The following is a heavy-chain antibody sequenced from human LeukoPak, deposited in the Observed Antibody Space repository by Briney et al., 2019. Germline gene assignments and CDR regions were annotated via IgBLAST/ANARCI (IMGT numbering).Heavy chain of an antibody. D-gene: IGHD3-10*01. CDR1: GFTVSTNY. J-gene: IGHJ4*02. CDR2: IDSGGGT. Sequence: GGSLRLSCAASGFTVSTNYMSWGRQAPGEGLGRVSVIDSGGGTDYADSVKGRFSISRDTAKNSLYLQMSSLGVDDTAVYYCARDHGRGSTDYFDYWGQGTLVTVSS. V-gene: IGHV3-66*01. CDR3: ARDHGRGSTDYFDY.